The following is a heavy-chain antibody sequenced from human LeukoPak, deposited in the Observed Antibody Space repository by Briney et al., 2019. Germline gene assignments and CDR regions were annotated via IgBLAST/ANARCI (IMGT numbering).Heavy chain of an antibody. CDR3: ARAEGRATHGWGFDP. J-gene: IGHJ5*02. D-gene: IGHD6-19*01. Sequence: SETLSLTCTVSGGSISSYYWSWIRQPPGKGLEWVGYIYYSGSTNYNPSPKSRVTISVDTSKNQVSLKLSSVTAADTAVYYCARAEGRATHGWGFDPWGQGTLVTVSS. CDR2: IYYSGST. CDR1: GGSISSYY. V-gene: IGHV4-59*01.